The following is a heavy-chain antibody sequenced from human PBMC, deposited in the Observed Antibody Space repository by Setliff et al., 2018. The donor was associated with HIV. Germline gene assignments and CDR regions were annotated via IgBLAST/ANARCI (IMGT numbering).Heavy chain of an antibody. J-gene: IGHJ5*02. CDR3: ARCPVVVIPAPRWRWFDP. CDR2: ITHSGST. CDR1: GGSFINYY. D-gene: IGHD2-2*01. V-gene: IGHV4-34*01. Sequence: PSETLSLTCAVYGGSFINYYWSWIRQSPGKGLGWIGGITHSGSTNYNPSLKSRVTISVDTSNNQFSLKLTSVTAADTAVYYCARCPVVVIPAPRWRWFDPWGRGTLVTVSS.